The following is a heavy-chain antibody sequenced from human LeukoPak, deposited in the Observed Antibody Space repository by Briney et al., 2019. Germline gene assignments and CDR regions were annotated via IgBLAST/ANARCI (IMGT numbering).Heavy chain of an antibody. CDR3: ARDPDYGDPY. D-gene: IGHD4-17*01. Sequence: GGSLRLSCTVSGFTLTDHYMSWFRQSPGRGLEWISWITSSGTTRDYADSVKGRFTISRDNTKNSVYLQMTSLRPDDMAVYYCARDPDYGDPYWGQGALVTVSS. CDR1: GFTLTDHY. V-gene: IGHV3-11*01. CDR2: ITSSGTTR. J-gene: IGHJ4*02.